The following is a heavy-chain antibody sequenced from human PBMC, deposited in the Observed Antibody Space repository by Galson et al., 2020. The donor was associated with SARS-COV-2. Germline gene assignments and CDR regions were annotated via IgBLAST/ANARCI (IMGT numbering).Heavy chain of an antibody. J-gene: IGHJ2*01. Sequence: GGSLRLSCAASGFMFSAYGIHWVRQAPGKGLEWVALTLPEENNEYYADSVKGRFTISRDNSKNTLYLQMNSLRAEDTAVYYCTKDRSPEYGSWYFDLWGRGTLVIVSS. CDR3: TKDRSPEYGSWYFDL. CDR1: GFMFSAYG. D-gene: IGHD4-17*01. CDR2: TLPEENNE. V-gene: IGHV3-33*06.